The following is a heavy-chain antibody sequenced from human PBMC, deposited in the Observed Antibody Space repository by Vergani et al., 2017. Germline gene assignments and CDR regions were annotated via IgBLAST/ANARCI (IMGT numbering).Heavy chain of an antibody. CDR3: ARDRYYYYGMDV. Sequence: QVQLQQWGAGMLKPSETLSLTCAVYGGYFSGYYWSWIRQPPGKGLEWIGEINHRVSTTYNPSLKSRVTISVATSKSQFSLKLSSVTATDTAVYYCARDRYYYYGMDVWGQGTTVTVSS. CDR2: INHRVST. J-gene: IGHJ6*02. CDR1: GGYFSGYY. V-gene: IGHV4-34*01.